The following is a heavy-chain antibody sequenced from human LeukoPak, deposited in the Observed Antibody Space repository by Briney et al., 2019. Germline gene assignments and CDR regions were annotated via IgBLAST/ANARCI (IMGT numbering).Heavy chain of an antibody. CDR2: INAGNGNT. CDR1: GYTFTSYA. CDR3: ARALKDYDILTGYSY. V-gene: IGHV1-3*01. D-gene: IGHD3-9*01. J-gene: IGHJ4*02. Sequence: ASVKVSCKASGYTFTSYAMHWVRQAPGQRLEWMGWINAGNGNTKYSQKFQGRVTITRDTSASTAYLELSSLRSEDTAVYYCARALKDYDILTGYSYWGQGTLVTVSS.